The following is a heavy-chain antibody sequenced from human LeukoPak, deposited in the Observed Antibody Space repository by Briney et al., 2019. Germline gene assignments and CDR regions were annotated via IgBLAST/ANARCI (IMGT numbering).Heavy chain of an antibody. D-gene: IGHD1-26*01. J-gene: IGHJ3*02. CDR3: ARVLYSGSYYRIDAFDI. CDR1: GYTFTSYY. V-gene: IGHV1-46*01. CDR2: INPSGGST. Sequence: GASVKVSCKASGYTFTSYYMHWVRQAPGQGLEWMGIINPSGGSTSYAQKFQGRVTMTRDMSTSTVYMELSSLRSEDTAVYYCARVLYSGSYYRIDAFDIWGQGTMVTVSS.